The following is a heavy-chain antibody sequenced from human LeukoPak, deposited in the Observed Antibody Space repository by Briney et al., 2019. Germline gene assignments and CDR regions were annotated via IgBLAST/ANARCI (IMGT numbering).Heavy chain of an antibody. J-gene: IGHJ4*02. CDR2: IYYRGST. V-gene: IGHV4-61*05. CDR3: ARVKDSGYDPFGFDY. D-gene: IGHD5-12*01. CDR1: GGSISSNNYY. Sequence: KPSETLSLTCTVSGGSISSNNYYWGWIRQPPGKGLEWTGYIYYRGSTNYNPSLKSRVTISVDTSKIQFSLKLSSVTAADTAVYYCARVKDSGYDPFGFDYWGQGTLVTVSS.